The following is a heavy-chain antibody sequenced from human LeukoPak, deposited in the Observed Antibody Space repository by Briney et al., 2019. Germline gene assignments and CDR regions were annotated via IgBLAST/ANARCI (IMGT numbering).Heavy chain of an antibody. CDR2: FSGSGGST. Sequence: GGSLRLSCAASGFTFSSYAMSWVRKPPGKGLEWVSAFSGSGGSTYYADSVKGRFTISRDNSKNTLYLQMKSLRAEDTAVYYCAKALPLGSGSYLPTYWGQGTLVTVSS. CDR1: GFTFSSYA. J-gene: IGHJ4*02. CDR3: AKALPLGSGSYLPTY. V-gene: IGHV3-23*01. D-gene: IGHD3-10*01.